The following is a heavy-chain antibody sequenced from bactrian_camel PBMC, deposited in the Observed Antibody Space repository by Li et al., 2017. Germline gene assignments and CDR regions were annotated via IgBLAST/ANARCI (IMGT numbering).Heavy chain of an antibody. CDR1: GFNFANTR. Sequence: VQLVESGGGLAQLGRSVTLSCVGQGFNFANTRMGWIRMPPGKAMEWVSDISASGVTADYEASVKGRFTISRDNRRNLLYLQLNSLKTEDTAKYFCAKGIQKCPGSYCRPEGQGTQVTVS. D-gene: IGHD2*01. J-gene: IGHJ4*01. V-gene: IGHV3-1*01. CDR2: ISASGVTA.